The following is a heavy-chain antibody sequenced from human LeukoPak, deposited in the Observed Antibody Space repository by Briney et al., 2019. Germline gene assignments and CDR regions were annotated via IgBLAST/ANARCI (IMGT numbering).Heavy chain of an antibody. D-gene: IGHD6-13*01. J-gene: IGHJ3*02. V-gene: IGHV1-8*02. CDR1: GYTFTGYY. Sequence: ASVKVSCKASGYTFTGYYMHWVRQAPGQGLEWMGWMNPNNGNTGYAQKFQGRVTMTRTTSMNTAYMELSSLTSEDTAIYYCARDTRGAAAPDDPFDIWGQGTMVTVST. CDR3: ARDTRGAAAPDDPFDI. CDR2: MNPNNGNT.